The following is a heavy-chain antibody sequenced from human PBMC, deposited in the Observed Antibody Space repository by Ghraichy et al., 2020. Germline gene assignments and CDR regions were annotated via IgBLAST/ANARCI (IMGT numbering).Heavy chain of an antibody. CDR2: IKKDGSEK. Sequence: GGSLRLSCAASGFIFSGYWMSWVRQVPGKGLEWVANIKKDGSEKYYVDSVKGRFTISRENAKNSLYLQMNSLRAEDTAVYYCARDLGSGWYFDYWGQGTLVTVFS. CDR3: ARDLGSGWYFDY. J-gene: IGHJ4*02. CDR1: GFIFSGYW. V-gene: IGHV3-7*01. D-gene: IGHD6-19*01.